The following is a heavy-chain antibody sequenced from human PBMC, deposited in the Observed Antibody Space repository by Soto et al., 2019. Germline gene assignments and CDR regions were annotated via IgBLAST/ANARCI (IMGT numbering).Heavy chain of an antibody. CDR2: INHSGST. D-gene: IGHD6-13*01. CDR3: ARYSSSWFNWFDP. J-gene: IGHJ5*02. V-gene: IGHV4-34*01. CDR1: GGNFSGYY. Sequence: SETLSLTCAVYGGNFSGYYWSWIRKNPGKGLEWVGEINHSGSTNYNPSLKSRVNISVDTSKNQFSLKLSSVTAADTAVYYCARYSSSWFNWFDPWGQGTLVTVSS.